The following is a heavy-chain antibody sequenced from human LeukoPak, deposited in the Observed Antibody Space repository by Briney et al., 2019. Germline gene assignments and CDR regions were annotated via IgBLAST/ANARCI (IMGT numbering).Heavy chain of an antibody. CDR2: IYYSGST. Sequence: SETLSLTCTVSGGSISPYYWSWIRQSPGKGLEWIGYIYYSGSTDYNPSLKSRVTISVDTSKNQFSLKLRSVTAADTAVYYCARDSSTWWFDDWGQGTLVTVSS. CDR3: ARDSSTWWFDD. J-gene: IGHJ4*02. D-gene: IGHD2-2*01. V-gene: IGHV4-59*01. CDR1: GGSISPYY.